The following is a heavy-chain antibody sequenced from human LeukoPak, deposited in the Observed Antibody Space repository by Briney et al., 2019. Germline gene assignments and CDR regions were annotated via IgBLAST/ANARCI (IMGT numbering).Heavy chain of an antibody. V-gene: IGHV1-46*01. CDR2: INPSGGST. Sequence: ASVTVSCTAFGYIFTSYNMHWVRQAPGQGLEWMGIINPSGGSTSYAQKFQGRVTMTRDTSTSTVYMELSSLRSEDTAVYYCARDQGSSSWYSGYYYYYYGMDVWGQGTTVTVSS. CDR1: GYIFTSYN. J-gene: IGHJ6*02. CDR3: ARDQGSSSWYSGYYYYYYGMDV. D-gene: IGHD6-13*01.